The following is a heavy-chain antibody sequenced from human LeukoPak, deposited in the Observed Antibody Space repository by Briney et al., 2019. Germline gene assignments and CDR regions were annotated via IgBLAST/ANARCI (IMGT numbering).Heavy chain of an antibody. Sequence: GGSLRLSCAASGFTFSSYSMNWVRQAPGKGLEWVSSISSSSSYICYADSVKGRFTISRDNAKNSLYLQMNSLRAEDTAVYYCARERIVGAADAFDIWGQGTMVTVSS. CDR2: ISSSSSYI. V-gene: IGHV3-21*01. J-gene: IGHJ3*02. D-gene: IGHD1-26*01. CDR1: GFTFSSYS. CDR3: ARERIVGAADAFDI.